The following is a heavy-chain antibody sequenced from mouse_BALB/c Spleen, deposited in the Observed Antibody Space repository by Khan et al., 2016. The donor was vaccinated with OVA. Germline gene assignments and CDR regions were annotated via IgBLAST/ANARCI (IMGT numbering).Heavy chain of an antibody. CDR3: ARAYYRYDGYYAMDY. CDR1: GFSLSRYN. D-gene: IGHD2-14*01. Sequence: QVQLKESGPGLVAPSQSLSITCTVSGFSLSRYNIHWVRQPPGQGLEWLGMIWGGGGTDYNSTLQSRLRISNDNSKSQVFLKMNSLQTDDTAMYYWARAYYRYDGYYAMDYWGQGTSVTVSS. CDR2: IWGGGGT. J-gene: IGHJ4*01. V-gene: IGHV2-6-4*01.